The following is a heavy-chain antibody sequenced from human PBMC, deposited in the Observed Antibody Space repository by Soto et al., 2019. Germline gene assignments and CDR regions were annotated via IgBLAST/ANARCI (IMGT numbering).Heavy chain of an antibody. CDR2: IRSDNGKT. D-gene: IGHD3-3*01. CDR3: ARDLFWAFDY. Sequence: GGSLRLSCSASGFTFSDSPMNWVRQRPGRGLEWISNIRSDNGKTYYADSVKGRFTVSRDDAKNSLYLQMNSLRDDDTAVYYCARDLFWAFDYWGQGALVT. CDR1: GFTFSDSP. J-gene: IGHJ4*02. V-gene: IGHV3-48*02.